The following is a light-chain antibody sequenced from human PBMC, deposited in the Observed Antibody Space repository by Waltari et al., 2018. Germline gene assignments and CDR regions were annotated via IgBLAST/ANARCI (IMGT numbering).Light chain of an antibody. Sequence: SYELTQPPSISVSPGQTATITCSGDALPNQYAYWYRQKAGQAPLLLIYKDNERPSGISDRSSGSTAGTTATLSISAIQAEDEADYYCQSADKSGAYEVYGGGTRVSVL. V-gene: IGLV3-25*03. J-gene: IGLJ3*02. CDR3: QSADKSGAYEV. CDR2: KDN. CDR1: ALPNQY.